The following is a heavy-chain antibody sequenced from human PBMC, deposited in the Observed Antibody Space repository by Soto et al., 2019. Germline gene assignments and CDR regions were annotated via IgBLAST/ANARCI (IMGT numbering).Heavy chain of an antibody. CDR3: ARKGTSWYDAFDI. Sequence: GASVKVSCKASGYTFTGYYMHWVRQAPGQGLEWMGWINPNSGGTNYAQKFQGWVTMTRDTSISTAYMELSRLRSDDTAVYYCARKGTSWYDAFDIWGQGTMVTVSS. CDR1: GYTFTGYY. CDR2: INPNSGGT. J-gene: IGHJ3*02. V-gene: IGHV1-2*04. D-gene: IGHD6-13*01.